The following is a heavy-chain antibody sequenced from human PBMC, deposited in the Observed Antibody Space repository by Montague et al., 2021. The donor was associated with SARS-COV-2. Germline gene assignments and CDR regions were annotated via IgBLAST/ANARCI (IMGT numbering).Heavy chain of an antibody. D-gene: IGHD3-10*01. CDR2: IYYSGST. V-gene: IGHV4-59*01. J-gene: IGHJ3*02. Sequence: SETLSLTCTVSGGSISSTYWRWFRQPPEKGLVWFVDIYYSGSTNYNPPLKSRVTISVDTSKSQFSLMLSSSTAAATAVYYCARGGYYADAFDIWGQGTMVTVSA. CDR1: GGSISSTY. CDR3: ARGGYYADAFDI.